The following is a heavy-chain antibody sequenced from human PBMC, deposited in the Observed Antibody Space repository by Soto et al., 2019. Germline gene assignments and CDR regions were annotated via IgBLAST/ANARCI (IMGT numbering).Heavy chain of an antibody. Sequence: VQSQKISCQGSEYAFISYWIAWMSQMPGKGLEWMGIIYPGDSDTRYSPSFQGQVTISVDKSITTAYLQWSSLKASDTAMYYCARGYCTATICDPWFDPWGQGTLVTVSS. D-gene: IGHD2-8*02. J-gene: IGHJ5*02. CDR2: IYPGDSDT. CDR1: EYAFISYW. CDR3: ARGYCTATICDPWFDP. V-gene: IGHV5-51*01.